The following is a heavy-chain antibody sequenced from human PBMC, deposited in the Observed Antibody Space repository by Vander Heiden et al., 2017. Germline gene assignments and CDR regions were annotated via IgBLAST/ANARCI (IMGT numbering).Heavy chain of an antibody. CDR2: IYYSGST. V-gene: IGHV4-39*01. CDR3: ARLPRTVTILNYYYYYGMDV. CDR1: GGSISSSSYY. D-gene: IGHD4-4*01. J-gene: IGHJ6*02. Sequence: QLQLQESGPGLVKPSETLSLTCTVSGGSISSSSYYWGWIRQPPGKGLEWIGIIYYSGSTYYNPSLKSRVTISVDTSKNQFSLKLSSVTAADTAVYYCARLPRTVTILNYYYYYGMDVWGQGTTVTVSS.